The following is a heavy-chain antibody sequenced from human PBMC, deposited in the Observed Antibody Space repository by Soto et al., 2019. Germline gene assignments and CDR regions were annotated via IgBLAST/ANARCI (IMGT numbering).Heavy chain of an antibody. V-gene: IGHV3-30-3*01. J-gene: IGHJ6*02. D-gene: IGHD3-10*01. CDR2: ISYDGSNK. Sequence: GGSLRLSCAASGFTFSSYAMHWVRQAPGKGLEWVAVISYDGSNKYYADSVKGRFTISRDNSKNTLYLQMNSLRAEDTAVYYCARDTSVYGMDVWGQGTTVTVSS. CDR1: GFTFSSYA. CDR3: ARDTSVYGMDV.